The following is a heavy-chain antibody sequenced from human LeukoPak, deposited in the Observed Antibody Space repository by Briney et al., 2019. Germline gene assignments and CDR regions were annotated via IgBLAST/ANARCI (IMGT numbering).Heavy chain of an antibody. V-gene: IGHV4-34*01. CDR3: ARDAAYCSSTSCYTWFDP. Sequence: KTSETLSLTCAVYGGSFSGYYWSWIRQPPGKGLEWIGEINHSGSTNYNPSLKSRVTMSVDTSKNQFSLKLSSVTAADTAVYYCARDAAYCSSTSCYTWFDPWGQGTLVTVSS. CDR1: GGSFSGYY. J-gene: IGHJ5*02. D-gene: IGHD2-2*02. CDR2: INHSGST.